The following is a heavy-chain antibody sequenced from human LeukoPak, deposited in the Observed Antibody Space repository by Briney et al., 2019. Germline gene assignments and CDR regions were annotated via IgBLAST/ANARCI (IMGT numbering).Heavy chain of an antibody. J-gene: IGHJ4*02. Sequence: SETLSLTCTVSGGSISSYYWSWIRQPPGKGLEWIGYIYYSGSTNYNPSLKSRVTISVDTSKNQFSLKLSSVTAADTAVYYCARRGTSSGIIDYWGQGTLVTVSS. CDR1: GGSISSYY. CDR3: ARRGTSSGIIDY. V-gene: IGHV4-59*08. D-gene: IGHD3-10*01. CDR2: IYYSGST.